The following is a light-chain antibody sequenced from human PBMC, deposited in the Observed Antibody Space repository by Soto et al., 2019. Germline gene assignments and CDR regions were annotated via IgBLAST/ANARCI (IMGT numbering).Light chain of an antibody. CDR1: TSDVGGYNY. Sequence: QSALTQPPSASGSPGQSVTISCIGPTSDVGGYNYVSWYQQHPGKAPKLMIYEVSKRPSGVPDRFSGSKSGNTASLTVSGLQAEDEADYYCSSYAGSNNVVFGGGTKLTVL. J-gene: IGLJ2*01. CDR3: SSYAGSNNVV. CDR2: EVS. V-gene: IGLV2-8*01.